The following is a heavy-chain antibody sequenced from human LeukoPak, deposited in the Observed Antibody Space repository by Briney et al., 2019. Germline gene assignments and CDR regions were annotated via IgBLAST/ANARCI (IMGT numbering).Heavy chain of an antibody. CDR3: AREIAVAGRGYFDY. CDR1: GFTFSSYW. V-gene: IGHV3-7*01. D-gene: IGHD6-19*01. J-gene: IGHJ4*02. Sequence: GGSLRLSCAASGFTFSSYWMSWVRQAPGKGLEWVANIKQDGSEKYYVDSVKGRFTVSRDNAKNSLYLQMNSLRAEDTAVYYCAREIAVAGRGYFDYWGQGTLVTVSS. CDR2: IKQDGSEK.